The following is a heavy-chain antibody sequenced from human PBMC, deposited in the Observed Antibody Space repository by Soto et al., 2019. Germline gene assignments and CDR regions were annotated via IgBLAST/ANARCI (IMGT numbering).Heavy chain of an antibody. D-gene: IGHD3-3*01. Sequence: GGSLRLSCAASGFSFGSYALSWVREAPGKGLEWVSTISGSDGKTLYADSVKGRFSISRDTSQSTLYLQMNSLRADDTPMYYCARWSYLDYWGQGTRVTVSS. V-gene: IGHV3-23*01. J-gene: IGHJ4*02. CDR1: GFSFGSYA. CDR2: ISGSDGKT. CDR3: ARWSYLDY.